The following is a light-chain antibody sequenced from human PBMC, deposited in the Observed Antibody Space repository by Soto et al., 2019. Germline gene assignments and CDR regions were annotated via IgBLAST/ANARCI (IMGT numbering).Light chain of an antibody. Sequence: IVMTLSLATLSVSQEERATLSCRASQSVSSSLAWYQQKPGQAPRLLIYGASTRATGIPARFSGSGSGTEFTLTISSLQSEDFAVYYCQQYNNWPGTFGQGTKVDIK. CDR2: GAS. V-gene: IGKV3-15*01. J-gene: IGKJ1*01. CDR3: QQYNNWPGT. CDR1: QSVSSS.